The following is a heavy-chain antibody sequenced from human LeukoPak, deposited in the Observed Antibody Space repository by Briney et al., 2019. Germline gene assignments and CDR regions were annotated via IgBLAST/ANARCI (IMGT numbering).Heavy chain of an antibody. CDR3: ARDKNYGSGSYYYDY. CDR2: ISYDGSNK. J-gene: IGHJ4*02. D-gene: IGHD3-10*01. V-gene: IGHV3-30-3*01. Sequence: GRSLRLSCAASGFTFSSCAMHWVRQAPGKGLEWVAVISYDGSNKYYADSVKGRFTISRDNSKNTLYLQMNSLRAEDTAVYYCARDKNYGSGSYYYDYWGQGTLVTVSS. CDR1: GFTFSSCA.